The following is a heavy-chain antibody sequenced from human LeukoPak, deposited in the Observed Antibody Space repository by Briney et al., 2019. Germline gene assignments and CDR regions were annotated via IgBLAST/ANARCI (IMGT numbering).Heavy chain of an antibody. J-gene: IGHJ5*02. Sequence: SETLSLTCTVSGGSISSGSYYWSWIRQPAGKGLEWIGRIYTSGSTNYNPSLKSRVTISVDTSKNRFSLKLSSVTAADTAVYYCARKGGGNWFDPWGQGTLVTVSS. CDR3: ARKGGGNWFDP. CDR1: GGSISSGSYY. CDR2: IYTSGST. V-gene: IGHV4-61*02. D-gene: IGHD3-16*01.